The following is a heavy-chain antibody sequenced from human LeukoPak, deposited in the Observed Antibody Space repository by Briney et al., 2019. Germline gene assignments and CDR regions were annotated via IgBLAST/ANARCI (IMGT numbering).Heavy chain of an antibody. V-gene: IGHV3-23*01. CDR2: ISGSGGST. Sequence: GGSLRLSCAASGFTFSSYGMSWVRQAPGKGLEWVSAISGSGGSTYYADSVKGRFTISRDNSKNTLYLQMNSLRAEDTAIYYCAKTSDYYYYMDVWGKGTTVTVSS. CDR1: GFTFSSYG. J-gene: IGHJ6*03. CDR3: AKTSDYYYYMDV.